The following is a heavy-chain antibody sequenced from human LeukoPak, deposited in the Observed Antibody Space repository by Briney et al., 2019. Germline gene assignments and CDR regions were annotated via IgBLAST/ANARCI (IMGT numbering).Heavy chain of an antibody. CDR3: ARGTVGFLEWPPARKSLPKFGDMDV. J-gene: IGHJ6*03. D-gene: IGHD3-3*01. Sequence: SETLSLTCTVSGGSISSYYWSWIRQPAGKGLEWIGRIYTSGSTNYNPSLKSRVTMSVDTSKNQFSLKLSSVTAEDTALYYCARGTVGFLEWPPARKSLPKFGDMDVWGKGTTVTVSS. CDR1: GGSISSYY. CDR2: IYTSGST. V-gene: IGHV4-4*07.